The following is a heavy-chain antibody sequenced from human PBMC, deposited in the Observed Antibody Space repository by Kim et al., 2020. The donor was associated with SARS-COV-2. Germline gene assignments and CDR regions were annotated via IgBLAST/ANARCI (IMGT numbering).Heavy chain of an antibody. CDR3: ARVLTGWVDP. Sequence: STNYNPSLKSRVTRSVDTSKNQFSLKLSSVTAADTAVYYCARVLTGWVDPWGQGTLVTVSS. J-gene: IGHJ5*02. CDR2: ST. V-gene: IGHV4-34*01.